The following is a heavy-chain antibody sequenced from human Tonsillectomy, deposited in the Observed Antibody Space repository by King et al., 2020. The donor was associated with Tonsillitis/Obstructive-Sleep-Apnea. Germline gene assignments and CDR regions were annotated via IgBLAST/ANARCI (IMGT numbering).Heavy chain of an antibody. V-gene: IGHV4-59*08. D-gene: IGHD3-9*01. CDR2: IYDSGST. CDR3: ARAYYDILTGYLDDAFDI. Sequence: VQLQEPGPGLVKPSETLSLTCNVSGGSISSYYWSWIRQPPGKGLEWIGYIYDSGSTNYNPSLKSRVTISVDTSKNQFSLKLSSVTAADTAVYYCARAYYDILTGYLDDAFDIWGQGTMVTVSS. CDR1: GGSISSYY. J-gene: IGHJ3*02.